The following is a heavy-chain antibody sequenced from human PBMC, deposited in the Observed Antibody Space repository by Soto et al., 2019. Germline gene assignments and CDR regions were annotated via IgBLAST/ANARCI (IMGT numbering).Heavy chain of an antibody. V-gene: IGHV3-30-3*01. J-gene: IGHJ4*02. D-gene: IGHD6-19*01. CDR1: GFTFSSYA. CDR2: ISYDGSNK. Sequence: QVQLVESGGGVVQPGRSLRLSCAASGFTFSSYAMHWVRQAPGKGLEWVAVISYDGSNKYYADSVKGRFTISRDNSKNTLYLQMNSLRAEETAVYYCARDRYSSGWYVDYWGQGTLVTVSS. CDR3: ARDRYSSGWYVDY.